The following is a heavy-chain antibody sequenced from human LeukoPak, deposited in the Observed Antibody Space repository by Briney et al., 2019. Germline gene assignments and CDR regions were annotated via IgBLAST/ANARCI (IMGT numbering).Heavy chain of an antibody. CDR1: GGSISSSNW. Sequence: PSGTLSLTCAVSGGSISSSNWWSWVRQPPGKGLEWIGEIYHSGSTNYNPSLKSRVTISVDKSKNQFSLKLSSVTAADTAVYYCARESIAVAGTFDYWGQGTLVTVSS. CDR2: IYHSGST. J-gene: IGHJ4*02. V-gene: IGHV4-4*02. D-gene: IGHD6-19*01. CDR3: ARESIAVAGTFDY.